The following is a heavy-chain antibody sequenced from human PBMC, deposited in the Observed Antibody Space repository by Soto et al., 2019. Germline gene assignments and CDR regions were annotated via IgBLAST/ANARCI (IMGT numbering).Heavy chain of an antibody. J-gene: IGHJ4*02. V-gene: IGHV3-30*03. CDR3: TTDYGIAAAGSFDY. CDR2: ISYDASNK. CDR1: GFTFSSYG. Sequence: GGSLRLSCAASGFTFSSYGIHWVRQAPGKGLEWVAVISYDASNKYYADSVKGRFTISRDNSKSTLYLQMNSLTAEDTAVYHCTTDYGIAAAGSFDYWGQGTLVTVSS. D-gene: IGHD6-13*01.